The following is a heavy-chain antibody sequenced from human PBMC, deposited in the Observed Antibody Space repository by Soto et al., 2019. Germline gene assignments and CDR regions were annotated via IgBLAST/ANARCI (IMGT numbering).Heavy chain of an antibody. CDR1: GFTFTSSA. CDR3: AAPGAVAGTIWYFDY. D-gene: IGHD6-19*01. CDR2: IVVGSGNT. J-gene: IGHJ4*02. Sequence: SVKVSCKASGFTFTSSAVQWVRQARGQRLEWIGWIVVGSGNTNYAQKFQERVTITRDMSTSTAYMELSSLRSEDTAVYYCAAPGAVAGTIWYFDYWGQGTLVTVSS. V-gene: IGHV1-58*01.